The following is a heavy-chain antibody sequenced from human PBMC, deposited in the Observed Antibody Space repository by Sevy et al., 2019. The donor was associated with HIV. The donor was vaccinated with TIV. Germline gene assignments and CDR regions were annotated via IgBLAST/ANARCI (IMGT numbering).Heavy chain of an antibody. V-gene: IGHV3-23*01. CDR1: GFTFSSYA. D-gene: IGHD1-26*01. CDR3: AKPPTNQGDFDI. J-gene: IGHJ3*02. Sequence: GGSLRLSCAASGFTFSSYAMSWVRQAPGKGLEWVSAISDSGGSTYYADSVKGRFTISRDNSKNTLYLQMNSLRAEDTAVYYWAKPPTNQGDFDIWGQGTMVTVSS. CDR2: ISDSGGST.